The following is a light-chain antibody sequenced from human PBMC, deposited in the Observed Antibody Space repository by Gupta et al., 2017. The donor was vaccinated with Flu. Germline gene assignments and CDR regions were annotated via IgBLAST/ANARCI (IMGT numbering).Light chain of an antibody. CDR1: QGISTY. J-gene: IGKJ4*01. V-gene: IGKV1-9*01. CDR3: QRLNSYPQGLT. Sequence: DIQLTQSPSFLSASVGDRVTITCRASQGISTYLAWYQQKPGKAPRLLIYAASTLQSGVPSRFRGSGYGTEFTLTISSLQPEDFATYYCQRLNSYPQGLTFGGGTKVEIK. CDR2: AAS.